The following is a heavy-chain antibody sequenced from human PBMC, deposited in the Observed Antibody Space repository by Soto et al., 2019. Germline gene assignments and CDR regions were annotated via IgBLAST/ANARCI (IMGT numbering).Heavy chain of an antibody. Sequence: GGSLRLSCAASGFTFSNAWMNWVRQAPGKGLEWVGRIKSKTDGGTTDYAAPVKGRFTISRDDSKNTLYLQMNSLKTEDTAVYYCTTCIAARPTDAYYYYYYGMDVWGQGTTVTVSS. CDR2: IKSKTDGGTT. V-gene: IGHV3-15*07. CDR3: TTCIAARPTDAYYYYYYGMDV. D-gene: IGHD6-6*01. J-gene: IGHJ6*02. CDR1: GFTFSNAW.